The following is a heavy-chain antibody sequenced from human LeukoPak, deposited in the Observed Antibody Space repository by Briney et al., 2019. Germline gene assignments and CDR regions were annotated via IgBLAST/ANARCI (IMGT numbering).Heavy chain of an antibody. CDR2: INPSGGST. CDR1: GYTFTSYD. V-gene: IGHV1-46*01. CDR3: ARGGSPYSRSWYDGPRMKYNWFDP. Sequence: ASVKVSCKASGYTFTSYDINWVRQAPGQGLEWMGIINPSGGSTSYAQKFQGRVTMTRDMSTSTVYMELSSLRSDDTAVYYCARGGSPYSRSWYDGPRMKYNWFDPWGQGTLVTVSS. D-gene: IGHD6-13*01. J-gene: IGHJ5*02.